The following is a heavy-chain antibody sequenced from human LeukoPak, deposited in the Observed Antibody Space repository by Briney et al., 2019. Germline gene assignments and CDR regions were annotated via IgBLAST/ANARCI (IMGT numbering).Heavy chain of an antibody. Sequence: KTGGSLRLSCAASGFTFSSYAMSWVRQAPGKGLEWVSAISGSGGSTYYADSVKGRFTISRDNSKNTLYLQMNSLRAEDTAVYYCAKEGRYCSGGSCFSAAFDIWGQGTMVTVPS. CDR2: ISGSGGST. CDR3: AKEGRYCSGGSCFSAAFDI. CDR1: GFTFSSYA. V-gene: IGHV3-23*01. J-gene: IGHJ3*02. D-gene: IGHD2-15*01.